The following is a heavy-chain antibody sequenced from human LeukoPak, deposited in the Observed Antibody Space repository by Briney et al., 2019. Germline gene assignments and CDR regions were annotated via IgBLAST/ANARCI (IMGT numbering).Heavy chain of an antibody. J-gene: IGHJ5*02. Sequence: KPSETLSLTCTVSGGSISSHYWSWIRQPAGKGLEWIGRIYTSGSTNYNPSLKSRVTMSVDTSKNQFSLNLMSVTAADTAVYYCARDTGTTGEVKFDPWGQGTLVTVSS. V-gene: IGHV4-4*07. CDR3: ARDTGTTGEVKFDP. CDR2: IYTSGST. CDR1: GGSISSHY. D-gene: IGHD4-17*01.